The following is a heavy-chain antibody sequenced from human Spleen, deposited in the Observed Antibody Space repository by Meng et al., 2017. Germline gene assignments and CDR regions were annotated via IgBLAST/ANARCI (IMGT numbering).Heavy chain of an antibody. Sequence: QVQLVQSGAWLKKPGASLTVSCNASGYTFTTYAINWVRQAPGQGLEWMGWINNNTGNPTYAQRFTGRFVFSLDTSVSTAYLQISSLKAEDTAVYYCARHSVARNWYFDLWGRGTLVTVSS. CDR3: ARHSVARNWYFDL. CDR2: INNNTGNP. J-gene: IGHJ2*01. D-gene: IGHD6-19*01. V-gene: IGHV7-4-1*02. CDR1: GYTFTTYA.